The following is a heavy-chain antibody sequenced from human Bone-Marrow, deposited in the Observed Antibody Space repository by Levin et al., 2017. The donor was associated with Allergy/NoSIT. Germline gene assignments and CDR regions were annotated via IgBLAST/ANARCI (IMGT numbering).Heavy chain of an antibody. J-gene: IGHJ3*02. CDR3: VRDRDCQADATFDI. CDR1: GDSITSVYY. V-gene: IGHV4-38-2*02. D-gene: IGHD2-21*01. CDR2: TYYSGNT. Sequence: SETLSLTCSVSGDSITSVYYWGWIRQPPGKGLEWIGSTYYSGNTYYNPSLNSRVAISVDTSKNQFSLELTSVAAADTAVYYCVRDRDCQADATFDIWGQGTMVTVSS.